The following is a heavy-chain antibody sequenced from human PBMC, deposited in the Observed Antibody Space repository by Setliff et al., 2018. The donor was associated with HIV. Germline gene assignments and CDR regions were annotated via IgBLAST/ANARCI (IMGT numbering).Heavy chain of an antibody. D-gene: IGHD7-27*01. CDR2: VYYSGIT. J-gene: IGHJ5*02. Sequence: SETLSLTCTVSGGSIIDSRYFWGWIRQPPGKGLEWIGSVYYSGITYYSSSLKSRVTVSVDTSRIQFSLKLTSVTAADTAVYYCARARLLGGFLSWGRGALVTVSS. CDR3: ARARLLGGFLS. V-gene: IGHV4-39*01. CDR1: GGSIIDSRYF.